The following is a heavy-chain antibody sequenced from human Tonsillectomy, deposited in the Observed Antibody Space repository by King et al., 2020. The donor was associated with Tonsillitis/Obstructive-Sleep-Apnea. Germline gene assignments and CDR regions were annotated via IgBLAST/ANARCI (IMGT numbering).Heavy chain of an antibody. V-gene: IGHV5-51*01. Sequence: VQLVESGAEVKKPGESLKISCKGSGYSFTSYWIGWVRQMPGKGLEWMGIIYPGDSDTRYSPSFQGQVTISADKTISTAYLQWSSLKASDTAMYYCARLGRGTGITVTNLDYSSYHTDVSGTGTTVTVSS. CDR3: ARLGRGTGITVTNLDYSSYHTDV. J-gene: IGHJ6*03. CDR2: IYPGDSDT. D-gene: IGHD4-17*01. CDR1: GYSFTSYW.